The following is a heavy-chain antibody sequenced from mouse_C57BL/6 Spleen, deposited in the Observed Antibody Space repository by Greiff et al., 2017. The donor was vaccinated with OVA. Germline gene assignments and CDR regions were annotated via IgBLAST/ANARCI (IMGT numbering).Heavy chain of an antibody. J-gene: IGHJ4*01. CDR1: GYTFTDHT. V-gene: IGHV1-78*01. CDR2: IYPRDGST. D-gene: IGHD1-1*01. Sequence: VQLQESDAELVKPGASVKISCKVSGYTFTDHTIHWMKQRPEQGLEWIGYIYPRDGSTKYNEKFKGKATLTADKSSSTAYMQLNSLTSEDSAVYFCALRGDYYGSSYEDYAMDYWGQGTSVTVSS. CDR3: ALRGDYYGSSYEDYAMDY.